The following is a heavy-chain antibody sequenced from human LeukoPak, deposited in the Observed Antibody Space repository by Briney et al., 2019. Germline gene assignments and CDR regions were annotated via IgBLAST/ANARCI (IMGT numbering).Heavy chain of an antibody. D-gene: IGHD3-10*01. CDR1: GYTFTGYY. V-gene: IGHV1-2*06. Sequence: GASVKVSCKASGYTFTGYYIHWVRQAPGQGLEWMGRINPNSGGTNYAQKFQGRATMTRDTSISTAYMELSSLRSEDTAVYYCARRSGSGRNPFHIWGQGTMVTVSS. J-gene: IGHJ3*02. CDR2: INPNSGGT. CDR3: ARRSGSGRNPFHI.